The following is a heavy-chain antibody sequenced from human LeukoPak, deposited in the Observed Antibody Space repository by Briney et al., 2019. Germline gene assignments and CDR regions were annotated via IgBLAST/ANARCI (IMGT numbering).Heavy chain of an antibody. CDR3: ASRPHYYDSSGYYNWFDP. V-gene: IGHV4-39*07. CDR1: GGSISSTIYY. J-gene: IGHJ5*02. CDR2: IYYRGST. D-gene: IGHD3-22*01. Sequence: SETLSLTCTVSGGSISSTIYYWGWIRQPPGKGLEWIGSIYYRGSTYYNPSLKSRVAISVDTSKNQFSLKLSSVTAADTAVYYCASRPHYYDSSGYYNWFDPWGQGTLVTVSS.